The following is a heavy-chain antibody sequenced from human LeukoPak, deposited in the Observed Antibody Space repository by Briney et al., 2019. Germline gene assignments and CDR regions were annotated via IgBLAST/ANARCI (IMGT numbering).Heavy chain of an antibody. J-gene: IGHJ6*03. CDR3: ARQTYCINGVCYPEEGEFYYYMDV. Sequence: SETLSLTCTVSGGSISSSSTYYWGWIRQPPGKGLECIGNIYYNGGTYYNPSLKSRVTISVDTSKNQFSLKLTSVTAADTAVYYCARQTYCINGVCYPEEGEFYYYMDVWGKGTTVTVSS. D-gene: IGHD2-8*01. CDR2: IYYNGGT. V-gene: IGHV4-39*01. CDR1: GGSISSSSTYY.